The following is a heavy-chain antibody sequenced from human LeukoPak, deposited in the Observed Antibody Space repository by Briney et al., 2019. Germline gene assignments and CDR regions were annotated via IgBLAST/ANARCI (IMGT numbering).Heavy chain of an antibody. V-gene: IGHV4-59*01. J-gene: IGHJ4*02. D-gene: IGHD2-2*01. CDR3: ARAHCSSTSCPFDY. CDR1: GGSISSYC. Sequence: SETLSLTCTVSGGSISSYCWSWIRQPPGKGLEWIGYIYYSGSTNYNPSLKSRVTISVDTSKNQFSLKLSSVTAADTAVYYCARAHCSSTSCPFDYWGQGTLVTVSS. CDR2: IYYSGST.